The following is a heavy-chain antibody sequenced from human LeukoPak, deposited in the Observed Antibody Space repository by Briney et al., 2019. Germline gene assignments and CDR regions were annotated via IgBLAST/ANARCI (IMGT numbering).Heavy chain of an antibody. J-gene: IGHJ6*03. CDR2: IYHSGST. V-gene: IGHV4-4*02. D-gene: IGHD4-23*01. CDR3: ARYGVDSYYYYYYMDV. CDR1: GGSISSSNW. Sequence: SETLSLTCAVSGGSISSSNWWSWVRQPPGKGLEWIGEIYHSGSTNYNPSLKSQVTISVDKSKNQFSLKLSSVTAADTAVYYCARYGVDSYYYYYYMDVWGKGTTITVSS.